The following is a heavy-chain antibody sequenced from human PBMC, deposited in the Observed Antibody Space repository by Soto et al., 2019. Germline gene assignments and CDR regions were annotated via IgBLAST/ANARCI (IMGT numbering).Heavy chain of an antibody. D-gene: IGHD3-3*01. V-gene: IGHV6-1*01. CDR3: ARMALVFDFWSGWDYYYGMDV. J-gene: IGHJ6*02. CDR2: TYYRSKWYN. CDR1: GDSVSSNSAA. Sequence: SQTLSLTCAISGDSVSSNSAAWNWIRQSPSRGLEWLGRTYYRSKWYNDYAVSVKSRITINPDTSKNQFSLQLNSVTPEDTAVYYCARMALVFDFWSGWDYYYGMDVWGQGTTVTVSS.